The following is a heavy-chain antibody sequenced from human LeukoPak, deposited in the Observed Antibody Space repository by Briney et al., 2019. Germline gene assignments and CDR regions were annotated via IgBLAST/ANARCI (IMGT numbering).Heavy chain of an antibody. J-gene: IGHJ6*02. D-gene: IGHD2-2*01. CDR3: AREGYCSSTSCYAEDGMDV. CDR1: GYTFTGYY. CDR2: INPNSGGT. Sequence: ASVKVSCKASGYTFTGYYMHWVRQAPGQGLEWMGWINPNSGGTNYAQKFQGRVTMTRDTSISTAYMELSRLRSDDTAVYYCAREGYCSSTSCYAEDGMDVWGRGTTVTVSS. V-gene: IGHV1-2*02.